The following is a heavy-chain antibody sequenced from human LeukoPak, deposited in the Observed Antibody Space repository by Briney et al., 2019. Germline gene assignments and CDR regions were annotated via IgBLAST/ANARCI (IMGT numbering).Heavy chain of an antibody. CDR2: IKSKTYGGTT. D-gene: IGHD3-16*01. V-gene: IGHV3-15*01. CDR1: GFTFSSYG. CDR3: TTVADRGTIDY. J-gene: IGHJ4*02. Sequence: IPGGSLRLSCAASGFTFSSYGMHWVRQAPGKGLEWVGRIKSKTYGGTTDYAAPVKGRFTISRDDSKNTLYLQMNSLKTEDTAVYYCTTVADRGTIDYWGQGTLVTVSS.